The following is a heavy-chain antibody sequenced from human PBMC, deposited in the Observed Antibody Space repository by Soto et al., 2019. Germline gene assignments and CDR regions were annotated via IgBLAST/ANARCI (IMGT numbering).Heavy chain of an antibody. Sequence: ASVKVSCKASGYTFASYAMHWVRQAPGQRLEWMGWINAGNGNTKYSQKFQGRVTITRDTSASTAYMELSSLRSEDTAVYYCARVFYDYIWGSYRSGAFXIWGQGTMVTVSS. CDR3: ARVFYDYIWGSYRSGAFXI. CDR2: INAGNGNT. V-gene: IGHV1-3*01. CDR1: GYTFASYA. J-gene: IGHJ3*02. D-gene: IGHD3-16*02.